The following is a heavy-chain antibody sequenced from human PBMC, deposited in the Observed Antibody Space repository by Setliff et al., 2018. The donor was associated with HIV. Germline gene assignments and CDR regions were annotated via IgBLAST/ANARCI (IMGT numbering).Heavy chain of an antibody. D-gene: IGHD2-15*01. CDR3: ATGLLRSGGSGAFDI. CDR1: GGTFNTYA. Sequence: SVKVSCKTSGGTFNTYAISWVRQAPGQGLEWMGGIFPFLNIANYAQKFQGRVTITADKSTSTAYMELTSLRSEDTAVYYCATGLLRSGGSGAFDIWGQGTMVTVSS. CDR2: IFPFLNIA. V-gene: IGHV1-69*10. J-gene: IGHJ3*02.